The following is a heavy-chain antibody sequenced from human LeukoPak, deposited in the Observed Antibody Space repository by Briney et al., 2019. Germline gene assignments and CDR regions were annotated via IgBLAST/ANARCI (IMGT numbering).Heavy chain of an antibody. V-gene: IGHV3-30-3*01. CDR2: ASYDGASE. CDR3: ARQYSYGSRAFDY. CDR1: GFSLSDYS. D-gene: IGHD5-18*01. J-gene: IGHJ4*02. Sequence: PGGSLRLSCAGSGFSLSDYSMHWVRQAPGEGLEWVAFASYDGASEDYADSVKGRFTISRDNAKNSLYLQMNSLRAEDTAVYYCARQYSYGSRAFDYWGQGTLVTVSS.